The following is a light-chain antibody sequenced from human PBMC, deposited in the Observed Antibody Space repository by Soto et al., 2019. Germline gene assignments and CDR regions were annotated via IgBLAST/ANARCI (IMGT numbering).Light chain of an antibody. V-gene: IGLV2-14*02. J-gene: IGLJ1*01. Sequence: QSVLTQPASVSGSPGPSITISCTGTSSDVGSYNLVSWYQQHPGKAPKLIIYDVSSRPSGVSNRFSGSKSGNTASLTISGLQAEDEADYYCSSHTSSSTPYVFGTGTKVTVL. CDR3: SSHTSSSTPYV. CDR1: SSDVGSYNL. CDR2: DVS.